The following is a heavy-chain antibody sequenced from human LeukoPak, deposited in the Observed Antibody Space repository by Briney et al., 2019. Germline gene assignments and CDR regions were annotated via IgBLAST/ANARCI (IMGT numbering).Heavy chain of an antibody. CDR3: ARGYYYDSSGYWGFDY. D-gene: IGHD3-22*01. CDR1: GFTVSSNY. Sequence: GGSLRLSCATSGFTVSSNYMSWVRQAPGKGLEWVSVIYSGGSTFYADSVKGRFTISRDNSKNTLYLQMNSLRAEDTAVYYCARGYYYDSSGYWGFDYWGQGTLVTVSS. J-gene: IGHJ4*02. V-gene: IGHV3-53*01. CDR2: IYSGGST.